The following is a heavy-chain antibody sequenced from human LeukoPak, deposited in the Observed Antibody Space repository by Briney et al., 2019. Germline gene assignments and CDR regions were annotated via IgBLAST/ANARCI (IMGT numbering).Heavy chain of an antibody. CDR1: GFTFSSHR. D-gene: IGHD1-7*01. CDR3: ARKSTDVTGTYDY. Sequence: GGSLRLSWAASGFTFSSHRMSWVRQAPGKGLEWVSYISSSSSTILYADSVKGRFTISRDNAKNSLYLQMNSLRDEDTAVYYCARKSTDVTGTYDYWGQGTLVTVSS. J-gene: IGHJ4*02. CDR2: ISSSSSTI. V-gene: IGHV3-48*02.